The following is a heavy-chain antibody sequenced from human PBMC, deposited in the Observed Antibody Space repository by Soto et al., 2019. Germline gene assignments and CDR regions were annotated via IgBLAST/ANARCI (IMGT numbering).Heavy chain of an antibody. V-gene: IGHV4-39*01. D-gene: IGHD3-22*01. Sequence: QLQLQESGPGLVKPSETLSLTCTVSGGSIISSSYYWGWIRQPPGKWLEWIGSIYSSGSTYYNPSLKSRVTISVDTSKNQFSLKLSSVTAADTAVHYCATPVSSGYQAFEVWGQGTMVTVSS. CDR2: IYSSGST. CDR3: ATPVSSGYQAFEV. J-gene: IGHJ3*01. CDR1: GGSIISSSYY.